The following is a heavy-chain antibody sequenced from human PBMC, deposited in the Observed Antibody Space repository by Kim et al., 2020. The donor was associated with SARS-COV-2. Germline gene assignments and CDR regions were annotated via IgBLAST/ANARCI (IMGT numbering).Heavy chain of an antibody. CDR1: GFTFSSYA. D-gene: IGHD3-22*01. V-gene: IGHV3-30*04. CDR3: SRAYHYYDSSGYYRFDP. CDR2: ISYDGSNK. Sequence: GGSLRLSCAASGFTFSSYAMHWVRQAPGKGLEWVAVISYDGSNKYYADSVKGRFTISRDSSKNTLYLQMNSLNAKDTAVYYCSRAYHYYDSSGYYRFDP. J-gene: IGHJ5*02.